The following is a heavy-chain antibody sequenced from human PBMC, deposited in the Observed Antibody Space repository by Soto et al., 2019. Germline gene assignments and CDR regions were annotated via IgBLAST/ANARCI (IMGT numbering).Heavy chain of an antibody. CDR1: GYTFTSYY. CDR2: INPSGGST. Sequence: GASVKVSCKASGYTFTSYYMHWVRQAPGQGLEWMGIINPSGGSTSYAQKFQGRVTMTRDTSTSTVYMELSSLRSEDTAVYYCATGVRITIFGVVPASLSYMDVWGKGTTVTVSS. D-gene: IGHD3-3*01. V-gene: IGHV1-46*03. J-gene: IGHJ6*03. CDR3: ATGVRITIFGVVPASLSYMDV.